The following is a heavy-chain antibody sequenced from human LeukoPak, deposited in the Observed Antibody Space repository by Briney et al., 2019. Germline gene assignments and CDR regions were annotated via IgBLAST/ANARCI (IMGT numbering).Heavy chain of an antibody. CDR1: GFTFSSYA. D-gene: IGHD5-18*01. J-gene: IGHJ4*02. Sequence: PGGSLRLSCAASGFTFSSYAVSWVRQAPGKGLEWVSAISGSGGSTYYADSVKGRFTISRDNSKNTLYLQMNSLRAEDTAVYYCAKDGLYSYGLAPIDYWGQGTLVTVSS. V-gene: IGHV3-23*01. CDR2: ISGSGGST. CDR3: AKDGLYSYGLAPIDY.